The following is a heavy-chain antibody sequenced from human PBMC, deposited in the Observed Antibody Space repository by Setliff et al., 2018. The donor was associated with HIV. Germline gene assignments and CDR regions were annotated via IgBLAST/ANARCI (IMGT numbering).Heavy chain of an antibody. J-gene: IGHJ3*02. CDR1: GGSISSAGYY. V-gene: IGHV4-31*03. CDR2: IYYSGNT. Sequence: PSETLSLTCTVSGGSISSAGYYWSWIRQHPGTGLEWIGYIYYSGNTYYTPSLASRVSISVDTSKNQFSLKLSSVTAADTAVYYCARVALSVTRSTRRAFDIWGQGTMVTVSS. CDR3: ARVALSVTRSTRRAFDI. D-gene: IGHD3-10*01.